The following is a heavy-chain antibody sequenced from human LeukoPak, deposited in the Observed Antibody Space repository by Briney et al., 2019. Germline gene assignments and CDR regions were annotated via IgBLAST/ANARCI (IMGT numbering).Heavy chain of an antibody. V-gene: IGHV4-39*07. Sequence: KSSETLSLTCTVSGGSISGSSYYWGWIRQPPGKGLEWIGSIYYSGSTYYNPSLKSRVTISVDTSKNQFSLKLSSVTAADTAVYYGARGGLGAARKSQSGYFDLWGRGTLVTVSS. J-gene: IGHJ2*01. CDR1: GGSISGSSYY. D-gene: IGHD6-13*01. CDR3: ARGGLGAARKSQSGYFDL. CDR2: IYYSGST.